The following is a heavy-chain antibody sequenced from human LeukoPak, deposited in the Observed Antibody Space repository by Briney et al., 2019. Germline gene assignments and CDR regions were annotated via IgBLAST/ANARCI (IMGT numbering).Heavy chain of an antibody. J-gene: IGHJ4*02. Sequence: PGGSLRLSCAAFGFTFSSYSMNWVRQAPGKGLEWVSSISSSGNYIYYADSVKGRFTISRDNAKNSLHLQMNSLRAEDTAVYYCARDGYYDSSNDFDYWGQGTLVTVSS. CDR1: GFTFSSYS. CDR3: ARDGYYDSSNDFDY. D-gene: IGHD3-22*01. CDR2: ISSSGNYI. V-gene: IGHV3-21*01.